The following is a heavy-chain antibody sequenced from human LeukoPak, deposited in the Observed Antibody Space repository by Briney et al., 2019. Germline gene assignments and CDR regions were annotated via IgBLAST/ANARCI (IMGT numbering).Heavy chain of an antibody. CDR1: GGSISSSSYY. V-gene: IGHV4-39*07. CDR2: IYYSGST. CDR3: ARRYYDSSGYGFFPIDY. J-gene: IGHJ4*02. Sequence: SETLSLTCTVSGGSISSSSYYWGWIRQPPGKGLEWIGSIYYSGSTYYNPSLKSRVTISVDTSKNQFSLKLSSVTAADTAVYYCARRYYDSSGYGFFPIDYWGQGTLVTVSS. D-gene: IGHD3-22*01.